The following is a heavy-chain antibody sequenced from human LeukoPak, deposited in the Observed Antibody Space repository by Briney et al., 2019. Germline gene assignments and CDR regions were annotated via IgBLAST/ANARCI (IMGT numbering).Heavy chain of an antibody. CDR3: XXXNXVVHGVYYMDV. D-gene: IGHD3-10*01. V-gene: IGHV3-7*01. J-gene: IGHJ6*03. Sequence: GGSLRLSCAASGFTFSNYWMTWVRQAPGKGLEWVADIKQDGSEKLYVKSVRGRFTVSRDNAKMSLFLQLNSLRAEDTAVYYCXXXNXVVHGVYYMDVWGKGTTVTVS. CDR2: IKQDGSEK. CDR1: GFTFSNYW.